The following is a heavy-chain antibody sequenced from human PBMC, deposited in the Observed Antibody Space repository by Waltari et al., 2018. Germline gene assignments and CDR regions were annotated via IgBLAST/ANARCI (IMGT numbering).Heavy chain of an antibody. D-gene: IGHD3-3*01. CDR3: ARDEECGAFDL. V-gene: IGHV3-7*01. CDR1: GFSFSGSW. Sequence: EVQLLESGGALVQPGGSLRLYCAASGFSFSGSWMTWFRQAPGKGLEGVAEINQDGSGEEYVDYVNVSFTISRDNTKNSLYRQMNSLRPDDTAVYFCARDEECGAFDLGGQGTVVTVAS. J-gene: IGHJ3*01. CDR2: INQDGSGE.